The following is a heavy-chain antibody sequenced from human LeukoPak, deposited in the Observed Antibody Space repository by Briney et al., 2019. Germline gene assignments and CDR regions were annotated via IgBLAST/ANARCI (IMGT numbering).Heavy chain of an antibody. Sequence: ASVKVSCKASGYTFTGYYMHWVRQAPGQGLEWMGWLNPHNGGTNYAQKFQGRVTMTRDTSISTAYMELSGLRSDDTAVYYCARDLGIQSRTGNWFDPWGQGTLVTVSS. D-gene: IGHD4-11*01. CDR2: LNPHNGGT. CDR1: GYTFTGYY. J-gene: IGHJ5*02. CDR3: ARDLGIQSRTGNWFDP. V-gene: IGHV1-2*02.